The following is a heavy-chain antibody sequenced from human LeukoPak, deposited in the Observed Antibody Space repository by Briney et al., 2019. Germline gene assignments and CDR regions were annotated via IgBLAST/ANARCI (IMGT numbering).Heavy chain of an antibody. CDR1: GGSISSYY. Sequence: SETLSLTCTVSGGSISSYYWSWIRQPAGKGLEWIGRIYTSGSTNYNPSLKSRVTMSVDTSKNQFSLKLSSVTAADTAVYYCARDKKQWLVPRSYWYFDLWGRGTLVTVSS. D-gene: IGHD6-19*01. CDR2: IYTSGST. J-gene: IGHJ2*01. V-gene: IGHV4-4*07. CDR3: ARDKKQWLVPRSYWYFDL.